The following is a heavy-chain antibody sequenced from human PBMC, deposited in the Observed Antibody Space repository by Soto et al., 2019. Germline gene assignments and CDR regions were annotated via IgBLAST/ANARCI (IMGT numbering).Heavy chain of an antibody. CDR3: ARQQSTYYDSSGLSFWFDP. J-gene: IGHJ5*02. V-gene: IGHV4-59*01. D-gene: IGHD3-22*01. CDR2: IYYSGST. CDR1: GGSISSYY. Sequence: SETLSLTCTVSGGSISSYYWSWIRQPPGKGLEWIGYIYYSGSTNYNPSLKSRVTISVDTSKNQFSLKLSSVTAADTAVYYCARQQSTYYDSSGLSFWFDPWGQGTLVTVSS.